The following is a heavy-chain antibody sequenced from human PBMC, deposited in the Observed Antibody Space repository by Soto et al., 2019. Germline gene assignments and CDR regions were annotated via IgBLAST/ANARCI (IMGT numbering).Heavy chain of an antibody. CDR1: GGSIRSYY. V-gene: IGHV4-59*01. CDR2: IYYSGRT. CDR3: ARGYCSSTICYIWDNWFDP. D-gene: IGHD2-2*02. Sequence: SETLSLTCTVSGGSIRSYYWSWIRQPPGKGLEWIGYIYYSGRTNYNPSLKSRVTISVDTSKNQFSLKLSSVTAADTAVYYCARGYCSSTICYIWDNWFDPWGQGTLVTVSS. J-gene: IGHJ5*02.